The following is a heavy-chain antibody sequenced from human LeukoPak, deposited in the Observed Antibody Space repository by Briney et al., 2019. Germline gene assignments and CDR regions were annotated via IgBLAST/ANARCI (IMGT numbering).Heavy chain of an antibody. Sequence: SETLSLTCTVSGGSISSSSYYWGWIRQPPGKGLEWIGSIYYTRSTYYNPSLKSRVTISVDTSKNQFSLKLTSVTAADTAVYYCARVFGAAMGLMGNYGYGRGYYYYGMDVWGQGTTVTVSS. J-gene: IGHJ6*02. CDR3: ARVFGAAMGLMGNYGYGRGYYYYGMDV. V-gene: IGHV4-39*01. CDR1: GGSISSSSYY. CDR2: IYYTRST. D-gene: IGHD3-10*01.